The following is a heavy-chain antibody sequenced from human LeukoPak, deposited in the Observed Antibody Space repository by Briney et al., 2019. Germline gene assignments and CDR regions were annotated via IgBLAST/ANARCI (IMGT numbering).Heavy chain of an antibody. D-gene: IGHD1-14*01. J-gene: IGHJ4*02. CDR2: IYYSGSN. V-gene: IGHV4-39*01. CDR1: GGSISSGTSY. Sequence: PSETLSLTCTVSGGSISSGTSYWGWIRQPPGKGLEWIGNIYYSGSNYYNPSLKSRVTISVDTSKNQFSLKLSSVTAADTAVYYCARRGRTRTDPFDYWGQGTLVTVSS. CDR3: ARRGRTRTDPFDY.